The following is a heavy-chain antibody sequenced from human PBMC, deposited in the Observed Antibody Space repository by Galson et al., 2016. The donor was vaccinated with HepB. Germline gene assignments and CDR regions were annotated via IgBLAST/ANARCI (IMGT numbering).Heavy chain of an antibody. CDR2: IYWDNDK. V-gene: IGHV2-5*02. J-gene: IGHJ4*02. D-gene: IGHD6-19*01. CDR3: VHRRHDDPGPGWSIICDH. Sequence: PALVKPTQTLTLTCTFSGVSLNTRGVGVGWIRQPPGKALEWLALIYWDNDKKYTESLKSRLTIPKDTSRNQVVLTMTHMDPVDTGTYYCVHRRHDDPGPGWSIICDHWGQGARVTVSS. CDR1: GVSLNTRGVG.